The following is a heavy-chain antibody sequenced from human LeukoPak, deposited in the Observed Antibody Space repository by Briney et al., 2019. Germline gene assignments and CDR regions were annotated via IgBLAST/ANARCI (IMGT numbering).Heavy chain of an antibody. Sequence: ASVKVSCKASGYTFTSYDINWVRQATGQGLEWMGWMNPNSGNTGYAQKFQGRVTMTRNTSISTAYMELSSLRSEDTAVYYCARDPPRATMVRGAGGDYWGQGTLVTASS. D-gene: IGHD3-10*01. CDR2: MNPNSGNT. CDR3: ARDPPRATMVRGAGGDY. J-gene: IGHJ4*02. CDR1: GYTFTSYD. V-gene: IGHV1-8*01.